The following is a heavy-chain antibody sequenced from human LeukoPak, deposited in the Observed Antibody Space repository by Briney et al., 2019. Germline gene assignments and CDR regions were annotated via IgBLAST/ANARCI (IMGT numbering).Heavy chain of an antibody. J-gene: IGHJ4*02. CDR3: ARDRGYYFDY. Sequence: GRSLRLSCAASGFTFSSYATHWVRQAPGKGLEWVAVISYDGSNKYYADSVKGRFTISRDNSKNTLYLQMNSLRAEDTAVYYCARDRGYYFDYWGQGTLVTVSS. CDR1: GFTFSSYA. V-gene: IGHV3-30-3*01. CDR2: ISYDGSNK.